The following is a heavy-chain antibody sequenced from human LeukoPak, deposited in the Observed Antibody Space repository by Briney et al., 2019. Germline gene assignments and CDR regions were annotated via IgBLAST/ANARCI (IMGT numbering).Heavy chain of an antibody. J-gene: IGHJ4*02. CDR3: AKVEKRRWLVRALDH. D-gene: IGHD6-19*01. Sequence: PGGSLRLSCAASGFTFSSYGMHWVRQAPGKGLEWVAVISYDGSNKYYADSVKGRFTISRDNSKNTLYLQMNSLRAEDTAVYYCAKVEKRRWLVRALDHWGQGTLVTVSS. CDR1: GFTFSSYG. V-gene: IGHV3-30*18. CDR2: ISYDGSNK.